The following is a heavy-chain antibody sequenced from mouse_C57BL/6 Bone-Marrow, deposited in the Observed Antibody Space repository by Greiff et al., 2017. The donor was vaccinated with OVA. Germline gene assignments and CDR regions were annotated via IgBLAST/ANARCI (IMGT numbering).Heavy chain of an antibody. D-gene: IGHD1-1*01. CDR1: GYTFTNYW. Sequence: QVQLQQSGAELVRPGTSVKLSCKASGYTFTNYWMHWVKQRPGQGLEWIGWIAPSDSYINYNQKFKGRATLTVDTSSSTAYMHLSSLTSEDSAVYYSAHYGSRLYLHYWGQGTSLTVSS. V-gene: IGHV1-59*01. J-gene: IGHJ2*02. CDR3: AHYGSRLYLHY. CDR2: IAPSDSYI.